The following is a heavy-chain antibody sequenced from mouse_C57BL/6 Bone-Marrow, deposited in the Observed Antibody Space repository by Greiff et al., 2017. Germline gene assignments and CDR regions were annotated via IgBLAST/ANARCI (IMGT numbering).Heavy chain of an antibody. V-gene: IGHV1-58*01. CDR3: ASMGILRSFAY. CDR2: IYSGNGYT. D-gene: IGHD1-1*01. Sequence: VQLQQSGAELVRPGSSVKMSCKTSGYTFTSYGINWVKQRPGQGLEWIGYIYSGNGYTEYNEKFKGKATLTSDTSSSTAYMQLSSLTSEDSAIYFCASMGILRSFAYWGQGTLVTVSA. CDR1: GYTFTSYG. J-gene: IGHJ3*01.